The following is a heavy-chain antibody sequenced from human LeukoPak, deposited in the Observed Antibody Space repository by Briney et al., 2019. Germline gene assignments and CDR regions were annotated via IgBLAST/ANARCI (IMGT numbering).Heavy chain of an antibody. CDR3: ARAGSGYSFDY. V-gene: IGHV4-59*01. Sequence: PPETLSLTCTVSGGSISSYYWSWIRQPPGKGLEWIGYMFYSGSTNYNPSLKSRVTISVDASKNQFSLKLSSVTAADTAVYYCARAGSGYSFDYWGQGTLVTVSS. D-gene: IGHD3-22*01. J-gene: IGHJ4*02. CDR2: MFYSGST. CDR1: GGSISSYY.